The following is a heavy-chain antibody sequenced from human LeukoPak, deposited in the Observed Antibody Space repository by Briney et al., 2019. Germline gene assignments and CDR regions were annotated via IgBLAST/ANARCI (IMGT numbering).Heavy chain of an antibody. Sequence: PGGSLRLSCAVSGLTLSNYGMSWVRQAPGKGLEWVAGISGSGGGTNYADSVKGRSTISRANPKNTLYLQRNGLRAEDTAVYFCAKRGVVIRVILVGFHKEAYYFDCWGQGALVTVSS. CDR3: AKRGVVIRVILVGFHKEAYYFDC. CDR1: GLTLSNYG. J-gene: IGHJ4*02. V-gene: IGHV3-23*01. D-gene: IGHD3-22*01. CDR2: ISGSGGGT.